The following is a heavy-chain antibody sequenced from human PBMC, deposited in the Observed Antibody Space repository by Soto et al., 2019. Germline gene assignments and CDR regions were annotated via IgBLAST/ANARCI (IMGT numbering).Heavy chain of an antibody. J-gene: IGHJ4*02. CDR1: VFTFSSYR. Sequence: GGSQRHSCAASVFTFSSYRINWVRHAPGKGLAWVSSISSSSSYIYYADSVKGRFTISRDNAKNSLYLQMNSLRAEDTAVYYCARDKVNGRYYYDSSGSGVFDYWGQGTLVTVSS. V-gene: IGHV3-21*01. CDR2: ISSSSSYI. CDR3: ARDKVNGRYYYDSSGSGVFDY. D-gene: IGHD3-22*01.